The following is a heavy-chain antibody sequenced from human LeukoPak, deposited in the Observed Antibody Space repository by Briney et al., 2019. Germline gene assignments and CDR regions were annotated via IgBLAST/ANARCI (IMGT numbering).Heavy chain of an antibody. J-gene: IGHJ3*02. CDR2: ISSSSSYI. D-gene: IGHD5-18*01. CDR1: GFTFSGYS. CDR3: ARDGYSYGYRAFDI. V-gene: IGHV3-21*01. Sequence: GGSLRLSCAASGFTFSGYSMNWVRQAPGKGLEWVSSISSSSSYIYYADSVKGRFTISRDNAKNSLYLQMNSLRAEDTAVYYCARDGYSYGYRAFDIWGQGTMVTVSS.